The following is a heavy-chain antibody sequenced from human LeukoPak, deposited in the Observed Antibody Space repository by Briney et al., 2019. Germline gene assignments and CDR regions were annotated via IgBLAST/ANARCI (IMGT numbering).Heavy chain of an antibody. J-gene: IGHJ6*03. D-gene: IGHD2-21*01. CDR1: GGSISSGSYY. CDR2: IYTSGST. V-gene: IGHV4-61*02. CDR3: ARDSYSLPAALHYYYYMDV. Sequence: SETLSLTCTVSGGSISSGSYYWSWIRQPAGKGLEWIGRIYTSGSTNYNPSLKSRVTISVDTSKNQSSLKLSSVTAADTAVYYCARDSYSLPAALHYYYYMDVWGKGTTVAVSS.